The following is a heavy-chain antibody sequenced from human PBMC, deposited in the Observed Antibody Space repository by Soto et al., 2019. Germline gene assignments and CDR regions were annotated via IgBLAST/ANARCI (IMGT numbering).Heavy chain of an antibody. CDR2: ISAYNGNT. CDR3: ARDLSEAVFELTEKYYYYYYMDV. Sequence: ASVKVSCKASGYTFTSYGISWVRQAPGQGLEWKGWISAYNGNTKYAQKLQGRVTMTTDTSTSTAYMELRSLRSDDTAVYYCARDLSEAVFELTEKYYYYYYMDVWGKGTTVTVSS. CDR1: GYTFTSYG. D-gene: IGHD7-27*01. J-gene: IGHJ6*03. V-gene: IGHV1-18*01.